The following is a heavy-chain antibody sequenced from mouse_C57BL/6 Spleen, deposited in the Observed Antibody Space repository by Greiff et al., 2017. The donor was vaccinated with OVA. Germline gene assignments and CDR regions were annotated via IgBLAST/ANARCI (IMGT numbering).Heavy chain of an antibody. CDR3: AREFITAGVATDYYAMDY. V-gene: IGHV1-55*01. J-gene: IGHJ4*01. CDR1: GYTFTSYW. D-gene: IGHD1-1*01. CDR2: IYPGSGST. Sequence: VKLQESGAELVKPGASVKMSCKASGYTFTSYWITWVKQRPGQGLEWIGDIYPGSGSTNYNEKFKSKATLTVDTSSSTAYMQLSSLTSEDSAVYYCAREFITAGVATDYYAMDYWGQGTSVTVSS.